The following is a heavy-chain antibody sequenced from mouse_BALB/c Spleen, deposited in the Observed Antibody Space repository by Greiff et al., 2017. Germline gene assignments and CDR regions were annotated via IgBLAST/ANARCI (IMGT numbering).Heavy chain of an antibody. Sequence: GQLQQSGAELVRPGALVKLSCKASGFNINDYYMHWVKQRPEQGLEWIGWIDPENGNTIYDPKFQGKASITADTSSNTAYLQLSSLTSEDTAVYYCASTMITTDGYYLDYWGQGTTLTVSS. CDR3: ASTMITTDGYYLDY. J-gene: IGHJ2*01. D-gene: IGHD2-4*01. CDR1: GFNINDYY. CDR2: IDPENGNT. V-gene: IGHV14-1*02.